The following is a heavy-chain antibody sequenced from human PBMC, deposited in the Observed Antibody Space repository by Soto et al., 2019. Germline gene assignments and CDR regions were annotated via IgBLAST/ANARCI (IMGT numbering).Heavy chain of an antibody. J-gene: IGHJ6*02. CDR1: GFTFDTYG. D-gene: IGHD1-1*01. Sequence: GGSLRLSCVASGFTFDTYGIHWVRQAPGKGLQWVALISYEGSNTYYADSVRGRFTISRDNSKNTLYLQINALRPEDTGVYYCARVTPGNNLYYFSGLGVWGQGTSVTVSS. V-gene: IGHV3-30-3*01. CDR2: ISYEGSNT. CDR3: ARVTPGNNLYYFSGLGV.